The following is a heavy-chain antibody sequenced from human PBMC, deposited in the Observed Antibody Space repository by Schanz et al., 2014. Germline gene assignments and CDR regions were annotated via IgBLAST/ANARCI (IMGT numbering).Heavy chain of an antibody. Sequence: VQLVESGGGVVQPGRSLRLSCAASGFTFSSYAMTWVRQLAGQGLEWVSVISDNGDATYYADSVKGRFTISRDNSKNTLYLQMNSLRAEDTAVYYCTKFETRTGTNYWGQGTLVTVSS. D-gene: IGHD1-1*01. J-gene: IGHJ4*02. CDR3: TKFETRTGTNY. CDR2: ISDNGDAT. V-gene: IGHV3-23*04. CDR1: GFTFSSYA.